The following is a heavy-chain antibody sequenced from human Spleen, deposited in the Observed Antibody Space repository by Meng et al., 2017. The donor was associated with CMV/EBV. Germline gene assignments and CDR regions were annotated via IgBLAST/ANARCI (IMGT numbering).Heavy chain of an antibody. J-gene: IGHJ6*02. CDR3: ATGRDIVVIPVAYGMDV. CDR1: GFTFSSYS. D-gene: IGHD2-2*01. V-gene: IGHV3-30-3*01. CDR2: ISYDGSKK. Sequence: GESLKISCAASGFTFSSYSMHWVRQAPGKGLEWVAAISYDGSKKYHADFVKGRFTISREYLQMNSLRAEDTAVYYCATGRDIVVIPVAYGMDVWGQGTTVTVSS.